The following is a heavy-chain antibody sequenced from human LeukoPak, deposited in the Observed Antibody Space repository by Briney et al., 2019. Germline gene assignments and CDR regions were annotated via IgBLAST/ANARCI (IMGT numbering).Heavy chain of an antibody. D-gene: IGHD4-17*01. J-gene: IGHJ3*02. Sequence: GGSLRLSCAASGLSFDDYAMHWVRQAPGKGLQWVSAISWNSGSIGYADFVKGRFTISRDNAKNSLYLQMNSLRAEDTALYYCAKTPAPNYGDYLGTFDIWGQGTMVTVSS. CDR3: AKTPAPNYGDYLGTFDI. CDR2: ISWNSGSI. V-gene: IGHV3-9*01. CDR1: GLSFDDYA.